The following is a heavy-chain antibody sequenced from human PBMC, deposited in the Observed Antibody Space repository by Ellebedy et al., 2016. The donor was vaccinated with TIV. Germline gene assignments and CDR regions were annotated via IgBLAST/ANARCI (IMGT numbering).Heavy chain of an antibody. Sequence: GESLKISXAASGFTFSSNYMSWVRQAPGKGLEWVSVIYSGGSTYYADSVKGRFTISRDNSKNTLYLQMNSLRAEDTAVYYCARERMHWNYVYFDYWGQGTLVTVSS. CDR3: ARERMHWNYVYFDY. J-gene: IGHJ4*02. V-gene: IGHV3-53*01. CDR2: IYSGGST. D-gene: IGHD1-7*01. CDR1: GFTFSSNY.